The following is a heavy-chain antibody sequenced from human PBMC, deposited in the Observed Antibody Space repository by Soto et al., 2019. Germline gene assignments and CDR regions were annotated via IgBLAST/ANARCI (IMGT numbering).Heavy chain of an antibody. CDR3: ARDHGRDLQPGLAVAGRQKPEIAEY. CDR1: GGTFSSYA. J-gene: IGHJ4*02. V-gene: IGHV1-69*01. D-gene: IGHD6-19*01. CDR2: IIPIFGTA. Sequence: VQLVQSGAEVKKTGSSVKVFCTASGGTFSSYAIRWVRQAPGQGLEWRGGIIPIFGTANYAQKCQGRVTITADESTSTAYMELSSLRSEDTAVYYCARDHGRDLQPGLAVAGRQKPEIAEYWGEGTLVTVSS.